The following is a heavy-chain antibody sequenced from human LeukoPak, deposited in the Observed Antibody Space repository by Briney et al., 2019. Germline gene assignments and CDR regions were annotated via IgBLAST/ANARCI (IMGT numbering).Heavy chain of an antibody. V-gene: IGHV4-39*07. Sequence: PSETLSLTCTVSGGSVKNSNYYWGWIRQPPGKDLEWVGSMYYIGNAYYSPTLMSRVTMSVDTSKNQFSLKLSSVTAADTAVYYCARFPPSYYGSGSYFTWGQGTLVTVSS. CDR2: MYYIGNA. CDR3: ARFPPSYYGSGSYFT. J-gene: IGHJ5*02. CDR1: GGSVKNSNYY. D-gene: IGHD3-10*01.